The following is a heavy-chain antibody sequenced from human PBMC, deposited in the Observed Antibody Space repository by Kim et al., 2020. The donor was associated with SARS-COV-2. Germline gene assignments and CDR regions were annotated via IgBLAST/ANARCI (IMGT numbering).Heavy chain of an antibody. D-gene: IGHD3-3*01. J-gene: IGHJ3*02. CDR3: ARAQGRTIFGVVIIVNAFDI. Sequence: SETLSLTCTVSGGSISSGGYYWSWIRQHPGKGLEWIGYIYYSGSTYYNPSLKSRVTISVDTSKNQFSLKLSSVTAADTAVYYCARAQGRTIFGVVIIVNAFDICGQGTMVTVSS. CDR1: GGSISSGGYY. V-gene: IGHV4-31*03. CDR2: IYYSGST.